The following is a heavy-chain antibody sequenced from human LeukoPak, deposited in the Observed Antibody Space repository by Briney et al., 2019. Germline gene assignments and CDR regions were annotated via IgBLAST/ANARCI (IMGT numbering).Heavy chain of an antibody. CDR2: TNLNSGGT. CDR3: ARAGDTEESAAPFDY. J-gene: IGHJ4*02. CDR1: EYTFTFYY. Sequence: SGKLCFSSAEYTFTFYYMHMVRQAPGQGLGWRGWTNLNSGGTNYAQKFQGRVTLTMATANTTTYMDLKRLSSDDTAAYFGARAGDTEESAAPFDYWGQGTLVTVSS. V-gene: IGHV1-2*02. D-gene: IGHD2-2*01.